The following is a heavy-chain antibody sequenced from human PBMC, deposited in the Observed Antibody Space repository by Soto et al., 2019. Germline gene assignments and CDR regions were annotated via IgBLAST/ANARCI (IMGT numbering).Heavy chain of an antibody. D-gene: IGHD1-26*01. CDR2: INPNSGGT. J-gene: IGHJ3*02. Sequence: KHFPKESGYIVTCPHMPWLRQAPGQGVEWMGWINPNSGGTNYAQKFQGRVTMTRDTSISTAYMELSRLRPDDTAVYYCARVPVGATAFDIWGKGTMVTVS. V-gene: IGHV1-2*02. CDR1: GYIVTCPH. CDR3: ARVPVGATAFDI.